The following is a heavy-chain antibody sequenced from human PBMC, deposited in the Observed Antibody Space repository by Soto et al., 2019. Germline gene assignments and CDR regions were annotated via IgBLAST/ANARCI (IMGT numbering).Heavy chain of an antibody. J-gene: IGHJ6*02. V-gene: IGHV4-39*01. CDR1: GGSISSSSYY. D-gene: IGHD3-3*01. Sequence: ASETLSLTCTVSGGSISSSSYYWGWIRQPPGKGLEWIGSIYYSGSTYYNPSLKSRVTISVDTSKNQFSLKLSSVTAADTAVYYCDSTYYDFWSGYYPYYYYGMDVWGQGTTVTVSS. CDR2: IYYSGST. CDR3: DSTYYDFWSGYYPYYYYGMDV.